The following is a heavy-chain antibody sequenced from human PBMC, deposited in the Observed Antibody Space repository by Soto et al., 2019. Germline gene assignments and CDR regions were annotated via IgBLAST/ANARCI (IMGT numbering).Heavy chain of an antibody. Sequence: ASVKVSCKASGGTFSSYAISWVRQAPGQGLEWMGGIIPIFGTANYAQKFQGRVTITADESTSTAYMELSSLRSEDTAVYYCAKSSGYYSFIGMDVWGQGTTVTVSS. J-gene: IGHJ6*02. V-gene: IGHV1-69*13. CDR3: AKSSGYYSFIGMDV. D-gene: IGHD3-22*01. CDR2: IIPIFGTA. CDR1: GGTFSSYA.